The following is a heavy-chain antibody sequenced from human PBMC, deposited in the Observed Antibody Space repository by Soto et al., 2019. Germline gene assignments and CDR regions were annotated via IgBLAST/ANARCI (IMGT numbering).Heavy chain of an antibody. J-gene: IGHJ4*02. CDR3: ARSRITMVRGVNRPFDY. CDR1: GGSFSGYY. CDR2: INHSGST. D-gene: IGHD3-10*01. Sequence: SETLSLTCAVYGGSFSGYYWSWIRQPPGKGLEWIGEINHSGSTNYNPSLKSRVTISVDTSKNQFSLKLSSVTAADTAVYYCARSRITMVRGVNRPFDYWGQGTLVTVSS. V-gene: IGHV4-34*01.